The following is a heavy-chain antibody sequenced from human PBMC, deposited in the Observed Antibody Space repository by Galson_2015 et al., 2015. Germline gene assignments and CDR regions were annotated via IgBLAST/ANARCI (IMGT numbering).Heavy chain of an antibody. Sequence: SLRLSCAASGFTFSSHSMNWVRQAPGKGLEWVSSISSSSSYIYYADSVKGRFTISRDNAKNSLYLQMNSLRAEDTAVYYCARVYDSSGALGYWGQGTLVTVSS. CDR1: GFTFSSHS. CDR3: ARVYDSSGALGY. CDR2: ISSSSSYI. D-gene: IGHD3-22*01. J-gene: IGHJ4*02. V-gene: IGHV3-21*01.